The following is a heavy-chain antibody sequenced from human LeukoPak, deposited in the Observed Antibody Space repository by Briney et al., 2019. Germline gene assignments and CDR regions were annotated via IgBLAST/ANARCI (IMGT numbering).Heavy chain of an antibody. CDR1: RFTVSSNY. J-gene: IGHJ4*02. V-gene: IGHV3-66*01. CDR3: ARGSYVQQRQDLFDY. CDR2: IYRDGST. Sequence: GGSLRLSCAASRFTVSSNYVSWVRQAPGKGLEWVSSIYRDGSTYYADSVKGRFTISRDNSKNTLNLQMNNLRVEDTAVYYCARGSYVQQRQDLFDYWGQGTLVTVSS. D-gene: IGHD6-13*01.